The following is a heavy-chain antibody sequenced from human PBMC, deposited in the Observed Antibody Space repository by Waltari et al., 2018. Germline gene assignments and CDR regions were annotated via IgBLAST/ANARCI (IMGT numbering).Heavy chain of an antibody. D-gene: IGHD2-15*01. CDR2: INPILGTA. CDR1: GGTFSSYA. J-gene: IGHJ3*01. V-gene: IGHV1-69*11. CDR3: ARDRPEGWGDGFDY. Sequence: QVQLVQSGAEVKKPGSSVKVSCKASGGTFSSYAISWVRQAPGQGLEWMGGINPILGTANHAQKFQGRVTITADQSTGTAYKEPGSLRFEETAGYYLARDRPEGWGDGFDYRGQGTMVTVSS.